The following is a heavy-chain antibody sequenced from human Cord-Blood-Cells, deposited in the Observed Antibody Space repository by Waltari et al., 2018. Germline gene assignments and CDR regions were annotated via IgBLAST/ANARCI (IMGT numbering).Heavy chain of an antibody. CDR1: GGTFSSYA. V-gene: IGHV1-69*01. J-gene: IGHJ6*03. CDR2: IIPIFGTA. D-gene: IGHD6-13*01. Sequence: QVQLVQSGAEVKKPGSSVKVPCKASGGTFSSYAISWVRQAPGQGLEWMGGIIPIFGTANYAQKFQGRVTITADESTSTAYMELSSLRSEDTAVYYCARIPAAAGYYYYYYMDVWGKGTTVTVSS. CDR3: ARIPAAAGYYYYYYMDV.